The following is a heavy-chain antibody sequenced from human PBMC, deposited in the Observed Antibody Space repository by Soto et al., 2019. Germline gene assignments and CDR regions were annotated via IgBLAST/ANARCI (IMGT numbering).Heavy chain of an antibody. CDR3: ANWWGGDT. V-gene: IGHV3-23*01. CDR1: GFTFSSYV. CDR2: ISGSGGTT. Sequence: EVQLLESGGGLVQPGGSLRLSCAASGFTFSSYVMSWVRQAPGKGLEWVSAISGSGGTTYYAVSVKGRFTISRDNSKNTLYLQMNSLRAEDTALYYCANWWGGDTWGQGTLVTVSS. D-gene: IGHD1-26*01. J-gene: IGHJ4*02.